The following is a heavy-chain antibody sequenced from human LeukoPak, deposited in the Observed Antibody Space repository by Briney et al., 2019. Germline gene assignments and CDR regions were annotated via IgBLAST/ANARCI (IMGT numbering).Heavy chain of an antibody. J-gene: IGHJ4*02. Sequence: SETLSLTCNVSGESISSHYWSWTRQSPGKGLEWIGYITNSGTTKFNPSLKSRVTISVDTSKNQFSLKLSSVTAADAAVYYCARLSRYYGSGSRDYWGQGTLVTVSS. V-gene: IGHV4-4*08. CDR3: ARLSRYYGSGSRDY. CDR1: GESISSHY. CDR2: ITNSGTT. D-gene: IGHD3-10*01.